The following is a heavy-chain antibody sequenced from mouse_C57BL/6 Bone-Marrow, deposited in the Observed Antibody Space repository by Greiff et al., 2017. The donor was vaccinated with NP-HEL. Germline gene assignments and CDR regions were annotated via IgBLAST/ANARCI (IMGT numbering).Heavy chain of an antibody. Sequence: EVKLMESGGGLVQPKGSLKLSCAASGFSFNTYAMNWVRQAPGKGLEWVARIRSKSNNYATYYADSVKDRFTISRDDSESMLYLQMNNLKTEDTAMYYCVRHGLRRAYGGQGTLVTVSA. CDR1: GFSFNTYA. J-gene: IGHJ3*01. D-gene: IGHD2-4*01. V-gene: IGHV10-1*01. CDR3: VRHGLRRAY. CDR2: IRSKSNNYAT.